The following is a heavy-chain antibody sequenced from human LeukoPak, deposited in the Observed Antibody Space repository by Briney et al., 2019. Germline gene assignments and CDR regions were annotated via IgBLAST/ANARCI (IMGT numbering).Heavy chain of an antibody. CDR1: GGSISSGSYY. J-gene: IGHJ6*02. Sequence: SETLSLTCTVSGGSISSGSYYWSWIRQPAGKGLEWIGRIYTSGSTNYNPSLKSRVTISVDTSKNQFSLKLSSATAADTAVYYCARDAGYCSGGSCYSPRYCYYGMDVWGQGTTVTVSS. CDR2: IYTSGST. V-gene: IGHV4-61*02. CDR3: ARDAGYCSGGSCYSPRYCYYGMDV. D-gene: IGHD2-15*01.